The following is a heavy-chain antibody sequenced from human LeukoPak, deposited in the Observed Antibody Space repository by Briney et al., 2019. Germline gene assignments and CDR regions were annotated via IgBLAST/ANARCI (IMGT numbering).Heavy chain of an antibody. Sequence: PGGSLRLSCAASGFTFSSYSMNWVRQAPGKGLEWVSYISGSSSYIYYADSVKGRFTISRDDAKNSLYLQMNSLRAEDTAVYYCARDRVKYCSGGSCYSEYYFDYWGQGTLVTVSS. D-gene: IGHD2-15*01. J-gene: IGHJ4*02. CDR1: GFTFSSYS. CDR2: ISGSSSYI. CDR3: ARDRVKYCSGGSCYSEYYFDY. V-gene: IGHV3-21*01.